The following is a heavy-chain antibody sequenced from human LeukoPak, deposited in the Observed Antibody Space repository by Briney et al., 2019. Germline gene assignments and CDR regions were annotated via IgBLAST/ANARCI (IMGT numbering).Heavy chain of an antibody. CDR3: ARDRPDYSWFGELSELSFDY. J-gene: IGHJ4*02. V-gene: IGHV4-34*01. D-gene: IGHD3-10*01. CDR2: INHSGST. CDR1: GGSFSGYY. Sequence: KPSETLSLTCAVYGGSFSGYYWSWIRQPPGKGLEWIGEINHSGSTNYNPSLKSRVTISVDTSKNQFSLKLSSVTAAETAVYYCARDRPDYSWFGELSELSFDYWGQGTLVTVSS.